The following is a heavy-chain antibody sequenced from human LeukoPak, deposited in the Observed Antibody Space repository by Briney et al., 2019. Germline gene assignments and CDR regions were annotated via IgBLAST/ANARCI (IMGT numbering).Heavy chain of an antibody. Sequence: PSETLSLTCNVSGGSIRGYYWSWIRQSPEKGLEWIGYIYSSGSTNYNPSLKSRVTMSVDTSKNQLSLKVSSVTAADTAVYYCARVNPGIVGAIPWAFDIWGQGTMVTVSS. CDR3: ARVNPGIVGAIPWAFDI. CDR1: GGSIRGYY. CDR2: IYSSGST. V-gene: IGHV4-59*01. D-gene: IGHD1-26*01. J-gene: IGHJ3*02.